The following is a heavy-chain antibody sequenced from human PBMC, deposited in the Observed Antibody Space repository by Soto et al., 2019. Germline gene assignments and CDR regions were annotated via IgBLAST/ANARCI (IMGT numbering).Heavy chain of an antibody. V-gene: IGHV4-39*01. D-gene: IGHD3-3*01. CDR3: ARRRNYDFWIGPGYMDV. CDR2: IYYSGST. J-gene: IGHJ6*03. Sequence: SETMSLTCTVSGGSIASTTYYWGWIRQPPGKGLEWIGSIYYSGSTYYNASLKSRVTISVDTSKNQFSLKLNSVTAADTAVYYCARRRNYDFWIGPGYMDVWGKGTTVTSP. CDR1: GGSIASTTYY.